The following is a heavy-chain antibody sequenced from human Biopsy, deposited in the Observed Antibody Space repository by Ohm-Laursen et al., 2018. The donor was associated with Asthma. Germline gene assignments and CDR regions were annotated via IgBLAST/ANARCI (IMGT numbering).Heavy chain of an antibody. CDR2: IYYSGST. V-gene: IGHV4-31*02. CDR1: YGSIISGGYY. D-gene: IGHD3-22*01. J-gene: IGHJ4*02. Sequence: TLSLTCTVSYGSIISGGYYWTWIRQHPGKGLEWIGFIYYSGSTYYNPSLKSRVSISIDTSKNQFSLKLSSVTAADTAVYYCARAQDYYDSRGYYRSFDYWGQGTLVTVSS. CDR3: ARAQDYYDSRGYYRSFDY.